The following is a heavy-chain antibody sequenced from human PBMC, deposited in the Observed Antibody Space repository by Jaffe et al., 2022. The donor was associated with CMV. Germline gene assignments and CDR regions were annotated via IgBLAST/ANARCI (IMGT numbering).Heavy chain of an antibody. D-gene: IGHD3-22*01. Sequence: EVQLVESGGGLVQPGRSLRLSCTASGFTFGDYAMSWVRQAPGKGLEWVGFIRSKAYGGTTEYAASVKGRFTISRDDSKSIAYLQMNSLKTEDTAVYYCTTYYYDSSGYYLRFDYWGQGTLVTVSS. V-gene: IGHV3-49*04. CDR2: IRSKAYGGTT. J-gene: IGHJ4*02. CDR1: GFTFGDYA. CDR3: TTYYYDSSGYYLRFDY.